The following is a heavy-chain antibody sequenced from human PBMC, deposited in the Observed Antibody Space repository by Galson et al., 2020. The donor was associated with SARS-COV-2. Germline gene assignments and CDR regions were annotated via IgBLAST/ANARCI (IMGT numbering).Heavy chain of an antibody. Sequence: GGSLRLSCAASGFTVSSNYMSWVRQAPGKGLEWVSVIYSGGSTYYADSVKGRFTISRDNSKNTLYLQMNSLRAEDTAVYYCARDGRYSGYDEDFDYWGQGTLVTVSS. CDR3: ARDGRYSGYDEDFDY. V-gene: IGHV3-53*01. CDR2: IYSGGST. CDR1: GFTVSSNY. J-gene: IGHJ4*02. D-gene: IGHD5-12*01.